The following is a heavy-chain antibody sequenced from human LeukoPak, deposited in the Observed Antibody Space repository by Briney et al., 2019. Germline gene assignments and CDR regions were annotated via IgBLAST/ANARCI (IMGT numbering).Heavy chain of an antibody. CDR1: GYTFTSYY. J-gene: IGHJ4*02. V-gene: IGHV1-46*01. Sequence: GASVKVSCEASGYTFTSYYMHWVRQAPGQGLEWMGIINPGGGGTSYAQKFQGRVTMTRDTSTSTLYMELSSLTSEDTAVYYCARDRLAASWYAFDYWGQGTLVTVSS. CDR3: ARDRLAASWYAFDY. D-gene: IGHD6-13*01. CDR2: INPGGGGT.